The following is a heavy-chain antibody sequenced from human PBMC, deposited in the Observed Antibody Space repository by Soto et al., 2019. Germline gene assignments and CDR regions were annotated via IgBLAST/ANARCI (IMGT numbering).Heavy chain of an antibody. D-gene: IGHD5-12*01. Sequence: QVQLVQSGGEVKKPGASVTVSCKASGYTFINYHITWVRQAPGQGLEWMAWINTYNGMTDYAQRFQGRVTMTRDTSTSTAYMELRNLGPADTAVYFCAKSPRGAMATDWGQGTLVTVSS. CDR1: GYTFINYH. CDR2: INTYNGMT. CDR3: AKSPRGAMATD. V-gene: IGHV1-18*01. J-gene: IGHJ4*02.